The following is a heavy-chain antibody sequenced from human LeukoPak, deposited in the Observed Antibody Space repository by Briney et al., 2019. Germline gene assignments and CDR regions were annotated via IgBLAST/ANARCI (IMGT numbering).Heavy chain of an antibody. CDR1: GFTFSSYS. J-gene: IGHJ5*02. CDR3: AREWELTWFDP. V-gene: IGHV3-21*01. D-gene: IGHD1-26*01. Sequence: GGSLRLSCAASGFTFSSYSMNWVRQAPGKGLEWVSSISSSSSYIYYADSVKGRFTISRDNAKNSLYLQMNSLRAEDTAVYYCAREWELTWFDPWGQGTLVTVSS. CDR2: ISSSSSYI.